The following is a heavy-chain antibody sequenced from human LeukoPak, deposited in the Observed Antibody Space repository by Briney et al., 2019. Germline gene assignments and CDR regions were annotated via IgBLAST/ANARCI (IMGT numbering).Heavy chain of an antibody. CDR2: ISYDGSNK. CDR1: GFTFSSYA. D-gene: IGHD1-14*01. Sequence: GGSLRLSCAASGFTFSSYAMHWVRQAPGKGLEWVAVISYDGSNKYYADSVKGRFTISRDNSKNTLYLQMNSLRADDTAVYYCARARTSDLDPWGQGTLVTVSS. CDR3: ARARTSDLDP. V-gene: IGHV3-30*04. J-gene: IGHJ5*02.